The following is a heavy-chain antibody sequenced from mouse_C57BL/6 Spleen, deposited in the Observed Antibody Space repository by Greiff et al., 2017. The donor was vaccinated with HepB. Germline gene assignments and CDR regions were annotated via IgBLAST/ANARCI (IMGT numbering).Heavy chain of an antibody. J-gene: IGHJ4*01. V-gene: IGHV1-80*01. CDR2: IYPGDGDT. D-gene: IGHD1-1*01. Sequence: QVQLQQSGAELVKPGASVKISCKASGYAFSSYWMNWVKQRPGKGLEWIGQIYPGDGDTNYNGKLTGTATLTADKSSSTAYMQLSSLTSEYSAVYFCASYYYGSSYDAMDYWGQGTSVTFSS. CDR1: GYAFSSYW. CDR3: ASYYYGSSYDAMDY.